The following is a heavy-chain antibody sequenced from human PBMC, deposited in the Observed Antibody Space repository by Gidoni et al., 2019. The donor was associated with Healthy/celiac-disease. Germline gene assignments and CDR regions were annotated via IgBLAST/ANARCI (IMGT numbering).Heavy chain of an antibody. CDR2: INWNGGST. D-gene: IGHD6-19*01. CDR3: ARGSGWYEGFYYYGMDV. V-gene: IGHV3-20*04. J-gene: IGHJ6*02. CDR1: GFTSDDYG. Sequence: VVSGGSLRLSCAASGFTSDDYGMSWVRQAPGKGLEWVSGINWNGGSTGYADSVKGRFTISRDNAKNSLYLQMNSLRAEDTALYYCARGSGWYEGFYYYGMDVWGQGTTVTVSS.